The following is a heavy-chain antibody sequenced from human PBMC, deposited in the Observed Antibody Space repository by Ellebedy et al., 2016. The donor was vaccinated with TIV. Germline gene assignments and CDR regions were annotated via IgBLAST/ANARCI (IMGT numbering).Heavy chain of an antibody. CDR1: GFTFGSYW. J-gene: IGHJ4*02. D-gene: IGHD2-8*01. Sequence: PGGSLRLSCAASGFTFGSYWMSWVRQAPGKGLEWVATIKQDGSEKNYVDSVKGRFTISRDNAKNSLYLQMNSLRAEDTAVYFCARSRGVSYWGQGTLVTVSS. CDR3: ARSRGVSY. V-gene: IGHV3-7*03. CDR2: IKQDGSEK.